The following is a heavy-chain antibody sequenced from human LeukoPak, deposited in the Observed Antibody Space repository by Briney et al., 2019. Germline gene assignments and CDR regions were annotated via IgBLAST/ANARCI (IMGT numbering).Heavy chain of an antibody. D-gene: IGHD3-3*01. Sequence: GGSLRLSCAASGFTFDDYGMSWVRQAPGKGLEWVSGINWNGGSTGYADSVKGRFTMSRDNAKNSLYLQMNSLRAEDTAFYYCARGSRLGVVGRDAFDIWGQGTMVTVSS. CDR3: ARGSRLGVVGRDAFDI. CDR1: GFTFDDYG. V-gene: IGHV3-20*04. J-gene: IGHJ3*02. CDR2: INWNGGST.